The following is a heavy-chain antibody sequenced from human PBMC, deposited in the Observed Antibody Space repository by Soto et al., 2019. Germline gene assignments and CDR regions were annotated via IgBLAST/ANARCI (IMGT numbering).Heavy chain of an antibody. V-gene: IGHV3-23*01. J-gene: IGHJ4*01. CDR3: AKQVNSGPGSQYFDY. CDR2: TGGDDGTT. CDR1: GFIFSSYS. Sequence: EVQLLESGGGLVQPGGSLRLSCAASGFIFSSYSMSWVRQAPGKGLEWVSGFSTGGDDGTTYYADSVKGRFTISRDNSKNTLFLQMNSLRGEDTAIYYCAKQVNSGPGSQYFDYWGQGTLVTVSS. D-gene: IGHD3-10*01.